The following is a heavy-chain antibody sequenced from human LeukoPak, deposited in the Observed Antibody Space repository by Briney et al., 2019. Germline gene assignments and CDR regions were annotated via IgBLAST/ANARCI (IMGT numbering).Heavy chain of an antibody. CDR1: GFTVSSNY. J-gene: IGHJ6*03. Sequence: GGSLRLSCVASGFTVSSNYMSWVRQAPGKGLEWVSVIYSGGSTYYADSVKGRFTISRDNSRNTLYLQMNSLRAEDTAVYYCASGSGSYRTPYYYMDVWGTGTTVTVSS. CDR2: IYSGGST. D-gene: IGHD3-10*01. V-gene: IGHV3-53*01. CDR3: ASGSGSYRTPYYYMDV.